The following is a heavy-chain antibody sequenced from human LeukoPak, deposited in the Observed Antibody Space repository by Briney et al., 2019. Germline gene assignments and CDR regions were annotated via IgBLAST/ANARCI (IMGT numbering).Heavy chain of an antibody. J-gene: IGHJ4*02. CDR3: ATGDEKTIDY. V-gene: IGHV3-30*02. CDR1: GFTFSSYG. D-gene: IGHD3-10*01. CDR2: IRYDGSNK. Sequence: GGSLRLSCAASGFTFSSYGMHWVRQAPGKGLEWVAFIRYDGSNKYYADSVKGRFTISRDNSKNPLYLQMNSLRAEDTAVYYCATGDEKTIDYWGQGTLVTVSS.